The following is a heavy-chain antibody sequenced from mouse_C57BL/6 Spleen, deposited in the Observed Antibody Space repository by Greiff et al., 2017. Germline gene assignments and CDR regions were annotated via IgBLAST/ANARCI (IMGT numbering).Heavy chain of an antibody. Sequence: VQLQQSGAELVRPGASVKLSCTASGFNIKDDYMHWVKQRPEQGLEWIGWIDPENGDTEYASKFQGKATITADTSSNTAYLQLRSLTSEDTAVYYCTSDSSGFAYWGQGTLVTVSA. D-gene: IGHD3-2*02. J-gene: IGHJ3*01. V-gene: IGHV14-4*01. CDR3: TSDSSGFAY. CDR1: GFNIKDDY. CDR2: IDPENGDT.